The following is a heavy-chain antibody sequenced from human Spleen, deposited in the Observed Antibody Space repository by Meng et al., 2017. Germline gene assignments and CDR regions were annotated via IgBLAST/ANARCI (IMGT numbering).Heavy chain of an antibody. Sequence: QVQLVQSGAEVKKPGASVKVSCKASEYTFTSYAMHWVRQAPGQRLEWMGWINAGNGDTKYSQKFQGRITITGATYATTVYMELTGLTSEDTAVYFCAREEDYRNYFDNWGQGTLVTVSS. D-gene: IGHD4-11*01. J-gene: IGHJ4*02. V-gene: IGHV1-3*01. CDR3: AREEDYRNYFDN. CDR1: EYTFTSYA. CDR2: INAGNGDT.